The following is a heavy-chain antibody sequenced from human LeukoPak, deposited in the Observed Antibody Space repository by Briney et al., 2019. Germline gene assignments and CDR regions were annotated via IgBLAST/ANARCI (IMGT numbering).Heavy chain of an antibody. CDR2: ISAYNGNT. D-gene: IGHD3-3*01. J-gene: IGHJ5*02. V-gene: IGHV1-18*04. CDR1: GYTFTSYG. Sequence: GASVKVSCKASGYTFTSYGISWVRQAPGQGLEWMGWISAYNGNTNYAQKLQGRVTMTTDTSTSTAYMELSSLRSEDTAVYYCARDFGVVILGGRVDPWGQGTLVTVSS. CDR3: ARDFGVVILGGRVDP.